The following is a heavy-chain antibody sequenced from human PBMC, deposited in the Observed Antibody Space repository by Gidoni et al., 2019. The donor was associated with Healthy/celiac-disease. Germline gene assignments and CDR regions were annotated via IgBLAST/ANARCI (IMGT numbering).Heavy chain of an antibody. CDR1: RYTLTGYY. Sequence: QVKLVQPGAEVKTPGASVKVSCKASRYTLTGYYMPWVRQAPGQGLEWMGRIHPNSGGTNYAQEFQGRVTMTRDTSISTAYMELSRLGSDDTAVYYWAGVDGDSSGAFDIWGQGTMVTVSS. V-gene: IGHV1-2*06. CDR2: IHPNSGGT. D-gene: IGHD4-17*01. J-gene: IGHJ3*02. CDR3: AGVDGDSSGAFDI.